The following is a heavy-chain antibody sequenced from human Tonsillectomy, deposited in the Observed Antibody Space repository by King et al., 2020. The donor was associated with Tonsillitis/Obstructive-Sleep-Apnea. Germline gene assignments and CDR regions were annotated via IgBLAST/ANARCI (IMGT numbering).Heavy chain of an antibody. CDR3: AKVCWGYSRSSCSDY. J-gene: IGHJ4*02. Sequence: VQLVESGGGLVQPGGSLRLSCAASGFTFSSYAMSWVRQTPGRGLEWVSTISDSGGSTYYADSVKGRFTISRDNSKDTLYLQMNSLRPEDTAIYYCAKVCWGYSRSSCSDYWGQGTLVSVSS. V-gene: IGHV3-23*04. CDR1: GFTFSSYA. CDR2: ISDSGGST. D-gene: IGHD6-13*01.